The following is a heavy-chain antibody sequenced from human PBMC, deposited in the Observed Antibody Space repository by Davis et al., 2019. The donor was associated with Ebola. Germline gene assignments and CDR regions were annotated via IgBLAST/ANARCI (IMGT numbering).Heavy chain of an antibody. V-gene: IGHV1-46*01. CDR3: ARDYYGSGSYSNIDY. CDR2: INPSGGST. CDR1: GYTFTSYY. J-gene: IGHJ4*02. D-gene: IGHD3-10*01. Sequence: ASVKVSCKASGYTFTSYYMHWVRQAPGQGLEWMGIINPSGGSTSYAQKFQGRVTITRDTSTSTVYMELSSLRSEDTAVYYCARDYYGSGSYSNIDYWGQGTLVTVSS.